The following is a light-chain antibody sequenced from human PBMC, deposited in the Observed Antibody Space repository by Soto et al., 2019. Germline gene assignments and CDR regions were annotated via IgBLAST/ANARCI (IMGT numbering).Light chain of an antibody. V-gene: IGLV2-14*03. CDR1: SSDVGGSNF. J-gene: IGLJ1*01. CDR3: VSYTSSTTYV. CDR2: DVA. Sequence: QSVLTQPASVSDSPGQSITISCTGTSSDVGGSNFVSWYQQHPGKPPKLIIYDVANRPSGVSNRFSGSKSGSTASLIISRLQTEDEADYYCVSYTSSTTYVFGTGIKGTVL.